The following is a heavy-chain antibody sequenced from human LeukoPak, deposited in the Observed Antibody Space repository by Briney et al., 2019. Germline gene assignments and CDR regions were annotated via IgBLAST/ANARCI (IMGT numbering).Heavy chain of an antibody. Sequence: SETLSLTCAVYGGSFSGYYWSWIRQPPGKGLEWIGEINHSGSTNYNPSLKSRVTISVDTSKDQFSLKLSSVTAADTAVYYCARKVYAASLDYWGQGTLVTVSS. V-gene: IGHV4-34*01. CDR2: INHSGST. CDR1: GGSFSGYY. J-gene: IGHJ4*02. CDR3: ARKVYAASLDY. D-gene: IGHD2-8*01.